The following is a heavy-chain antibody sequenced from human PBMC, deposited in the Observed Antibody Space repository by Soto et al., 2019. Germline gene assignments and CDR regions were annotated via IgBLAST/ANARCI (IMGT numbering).Heavy chain of an antibody. CDR3: ASRYAPSEFDH. J-gene: IGHJ4*02. D-gene: IGHD2-2*01. CDR1: GDSIRSSSYY. Sequence: QLQLQESGPGLVRPSETLSLTCSVSGDSIRSSSYYWGWIRQSPGEGLEWIGNTHNNGCTQYNPSLKRRVTISVDTSKNQFSLKVTSITAADTGVYYCASRYAPSEFDHWGQGSLVTVSS. CDR2: THNNGCT. V-gene: IGHV4-39*01.